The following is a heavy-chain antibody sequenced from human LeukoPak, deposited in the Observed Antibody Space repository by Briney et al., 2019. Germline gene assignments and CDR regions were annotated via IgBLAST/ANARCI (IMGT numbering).Heavy chain of an antibody. D-gene: IGHD1-14*01. CDR1: GFTFSSYA. V-gene: IGHV3-23*01. Sequence: GGSLRLSCAASGFTFSSYAMSWVRQAPGKGLEWVSAISGSGGSTYYADSVKGRFTISRDNSKNTLYLQMNSLRAEDTAVYYCAKFVGIPYYYGMDVWGQETTVTVSS. J-gene: IGHJ6*02. CDR2: ISGSGGST. CDR3: AKFVGIPYYYGMDV.